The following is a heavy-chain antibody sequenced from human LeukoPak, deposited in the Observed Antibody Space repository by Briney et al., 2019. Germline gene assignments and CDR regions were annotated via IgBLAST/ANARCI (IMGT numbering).Heavy chain of an antibody. V-gene: IGHV3-21*01. Sequence: GGSLRLSCAASGFTFSSYSMDWVRQAPGKGLEWVSSISSSSSYIYYADSVKGRFTISRDNAKNSLYLQMNSLRAEDTAVYYCARDRSGYDFYWGQGTLVTVSS. CDR3: ARDRSGYDFY. J-gene: IGHJ4*02. CDR1: GFTFSSYS. D-gene: IGHD5-12*01. CDR2: ISSSSSYI.